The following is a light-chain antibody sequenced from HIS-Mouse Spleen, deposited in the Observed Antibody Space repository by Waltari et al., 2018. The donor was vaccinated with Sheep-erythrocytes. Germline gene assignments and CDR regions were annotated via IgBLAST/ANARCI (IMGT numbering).Light chain of an antibody. CDR1: SSDVGGYNY. CDR2: DVS. V-gene: IGLV2-11*01. Sequence: QSALTQPRSVSGSPGQSVTISCTGTSSDVGGYNYVSWYQQHPGKAPKLMIYDVSKRPSGVPDRFSGSKPGNTASLTISGLQADDEADYYCCSYAGSYNHVFATGTKVTVL. J-gene: IGLJ1*01. CDR3: CSYAGSYNHV.